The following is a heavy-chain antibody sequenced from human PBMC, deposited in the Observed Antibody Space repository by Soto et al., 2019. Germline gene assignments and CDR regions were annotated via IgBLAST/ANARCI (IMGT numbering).Heavy chain of an antibody. J-gene: IGHJ5*02. CDR1: GYTFSTYY. CDR3: ATEPTTYSDPRGWFDP. D-gene: IGHD2-15*01. CDR2: INPSGVST. V-gene: IGHV1-46*01. Sequence: QVQLVQSGAELKKAGASVNVSCKASGYTFSTYYVHWVRQAPGQGLEWMGIINPSGVSTTYAQKFQGRVTMTRDTSTSTVYKELKSLRSEDTAVYYCATEPTTYSDPRGWFDPWCQGTLVTVSS.